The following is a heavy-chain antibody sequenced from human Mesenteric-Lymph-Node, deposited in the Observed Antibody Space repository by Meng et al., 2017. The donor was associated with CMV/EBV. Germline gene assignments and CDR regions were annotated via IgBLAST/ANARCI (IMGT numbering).Heavy chain of an antibody. J-gene: IGHJ6*02. CDR3: ARDEYSSSPRNYYGMDV. CDR2: IYYSGST. Sequence: SETLSLTCTVSGGSISSYYWSWIRQPPGKGLEWIGYIYYSGSTNYNPSLKSRVTISVDTSKNQFSLKLSSVTAADTAVYYCARDEYSSSPRNYYGMDVWGQGTTVTVSS. CDR1: GGSISSYY. V-gene: IGHV4-59*01. D-gene: IGHD6-6*01.